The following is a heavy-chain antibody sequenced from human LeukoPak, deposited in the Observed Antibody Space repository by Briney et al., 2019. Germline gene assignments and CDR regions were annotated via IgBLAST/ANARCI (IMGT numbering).Heavy chain of an antibody. CDR3: AREQVVVVPAAMQGWFDP. V-gene: IGHV4-31*03. D-gene: IGHD2-2*01. CDR1: GGSISSGGYY. CDR2: IYYSGST. J-gene: IGHJ5*02. Sequence: PSQTLSLTCTVSGGSISSGGYYWSWIRQHPGKGLEWIGYIYYSGSTYYNPSLKSRVTISVDTPKNQFSLKLSSVTAADTAVYYCAREQVVVVPAAMQGWFDPWGQGTLVTVSS.